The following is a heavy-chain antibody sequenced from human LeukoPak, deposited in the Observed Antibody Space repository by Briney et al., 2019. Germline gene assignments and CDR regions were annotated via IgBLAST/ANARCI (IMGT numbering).Heavy chain of an antibody. Sequence: GGSLRLSCAASEFTFSSYWMHWVRQAPGKGLVWVSRIFNPGGATAYVDSVKGRFTISRDNAENTLYLQMNSLRAEDTAVYYCARFHDYGDYCDYWGQGTLVTVSS. CDR3: ARFHDYGDYCDY. CDR1: EFTFSSYW. D-gene: IGHD4-17*01. J-gene: IGHJ4*02. CDR2: IFNPGGAT. V-gene: IGHV3-74*01.